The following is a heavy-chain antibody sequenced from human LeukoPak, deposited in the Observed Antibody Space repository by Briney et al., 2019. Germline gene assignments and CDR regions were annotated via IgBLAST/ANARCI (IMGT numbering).Heavy chain of an antibody. V-gene: IGHV3-30*02. D-gene: IGHD3-22*01. CDR1: GFTFSGFG. CDR2: IHTDQTTQ. J-gene: IGHJ4*02. CDR3: ARDYYDTSGYYPWNY. Sequence: GGSLRLSCAASGFTFSGFGMHWVRQAPGKGLEWVAYIHTDQTTQYYADSVKGRFTISRDNSKNTLYLQMNSLRDEDTAVYYCARDYYDTSGYYPWNYWGQGTLVTVSS.